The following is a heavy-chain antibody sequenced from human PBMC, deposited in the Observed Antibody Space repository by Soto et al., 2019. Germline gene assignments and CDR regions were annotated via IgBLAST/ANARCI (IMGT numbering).Heavy chain of an antibody. J-gene: IGHJ4*02. Sequence: QVQLQESGPGLVKPSQTLSLTCTVSGGSISSGGYYWSWIRQHPGKGLEWIGYIYYSGSTYYNPSLKSRVTISVDTSKNQCSLKLSSVTAADTAVYYCARAGYYDSSGYYYSLGFDYWGQGTLVTVSS. V-gene: IGHV4-31*03. CDR2: IYYSGST. CDR3: ARAGYYDSSGYYYSLGFDY. D-gene: IGHD3-22*01. CDR1: GGSISSGGYY.